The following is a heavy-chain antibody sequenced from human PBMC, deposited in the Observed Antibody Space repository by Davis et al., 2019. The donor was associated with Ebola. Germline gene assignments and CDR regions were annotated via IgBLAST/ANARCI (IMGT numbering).Heavy chain of an antibody. CDR3: ARDPTRTYYDFWSGSSDYYYMDV. Sequence: GESLKISCAASGFTFSRYSMNWVRQAPGKGLEWVSSISSSSSYIYYADSVKGRFTISRDNAKNSLYLQMNSLRAEDTAVYYCARDPTRTYYDFWSGSSDYYYMDVWGKGTTVTVSS. CDR1: GFTFSRYS. J-gene: IGHJ6*03. V-gene: IGHV3-21*01. CDR2: ISSSSSYI. D-gene: IGHD3-3*01.